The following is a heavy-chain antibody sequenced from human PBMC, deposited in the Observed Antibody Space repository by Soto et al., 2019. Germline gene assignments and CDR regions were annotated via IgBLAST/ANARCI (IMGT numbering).Heavy chain of an antibody. Sequence: EVQLVQSGGDLVQPGGSLRLSCAASGLSVSGDYMTWVRQAPGKGLEWVSMTYSGGPTDYADSVKGRFTISVDKSKTTLYLQMHSLRVDDTAVYYCARDYGDYGLVFDIWGQGTMVTVSS. CDR2: TYSGGPT. J-gene: IGHJ3*02. CDR1: GLSVSGDY. V-gene: IGHV3-53*01. D-gene: IGHD4-17*01. CDR3: ARDYGDYGLVFDI.